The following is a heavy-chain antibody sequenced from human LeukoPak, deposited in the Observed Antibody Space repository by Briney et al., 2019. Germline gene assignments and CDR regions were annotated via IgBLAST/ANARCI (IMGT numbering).Heavy chain of an antibody. CDR3: ARDLDFWSGYPKNWFDP. Sequence: ASVKVSCKASGYTFTSYYMHWVRQAPGQGLEWMGIINPSGGSTSYEQKFQGRVTMTRDTSTSTVYMELSSLRSEDTAVYYCARDLDFWSGYPKNWFDPWGQGTLVTVSS. J-gene: IGHJ5*02. CDR1: GYTFTSYY. D-gene: IGHD3-3*01. V-gene: IGHV1-46*01. CDR2: INPSGGST.